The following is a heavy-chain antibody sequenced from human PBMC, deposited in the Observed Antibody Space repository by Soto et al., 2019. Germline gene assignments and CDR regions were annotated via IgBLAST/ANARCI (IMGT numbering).Heavy chain of an antibody. V-gene: IGHV4-4*07. CDR2: IYATGTT. CDR3: VRDGTKTLRDWFDP. D-gene: IGHD1-1*01. Sequence: LFRTCTVSGASIRGYYWSWIRKSAGKGLEWIGRIYATGTTDYNPSLKSRVMMSVDTSKKQFSLKLRSVTAADTAVYYCVRDGTKTLRDWFDPWGQGISVTVSS. CDR1: GASIRGYY. J-gene: IGHJ5*02.